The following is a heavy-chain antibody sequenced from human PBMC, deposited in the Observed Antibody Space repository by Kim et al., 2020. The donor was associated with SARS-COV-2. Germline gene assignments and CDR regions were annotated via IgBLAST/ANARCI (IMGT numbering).Heavy chain of an antibody. CDR3: TREDSSGWD. V-gene: IGHV3-49*04. CDR1: GFTFGDYA. CDR2: ITSKAHGGTT. D-gene: IGHD6-19*01. Sequence: GGSLRLSCTTSGFTFGDYAVSWVRQAPGKGLEWLTFITSKAHGGTTEYAASVKGRFTISRDDSKSIAYLQMNSLKTEDTAEYYYTREDSSGWDWGKGTLV. J-gene: IGHJ4*02.